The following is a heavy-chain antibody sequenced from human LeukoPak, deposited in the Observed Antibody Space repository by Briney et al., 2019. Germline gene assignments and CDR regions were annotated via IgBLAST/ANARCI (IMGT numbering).Heavy chain of an antibody. J-gene: IGHJ3*02. CDR2: IYYSGST. V-gene: IGHV4-39*01. CDR3: ARGIVVVPAATDGDAFDI. D-gene: IGHD2-2*01. CDR1: GGSISSSSYY. Sequence: SETLSLTCTVSGGSISSSSYYWGWIRQPPGKGLEWIGSIYYSGSTYYNPSLKSRVTISVDTSKNQFSLKLSSVTAADTAVYYCARGIVVVPAATDGDAFDIWGQGTMVTVSS.